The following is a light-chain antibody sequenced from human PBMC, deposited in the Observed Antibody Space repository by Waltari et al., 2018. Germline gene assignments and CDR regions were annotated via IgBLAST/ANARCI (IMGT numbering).Light chain of an antibody. CDR2: RNK. Sequence: QSVLTQPPSASGTPGQRVTISCSGSRSNIGRNYVYWYQQLPGTAPKLLIYRNKQRPSGVPDRFSGSKAGTSASLAISGLRSEDEADYYCAAWDDSLSGRVFGGGTKVTVL. J-gene: IGLJ3*02. CDR1: RSNIGRNY. V-gene: IGLV1-47*01. CDR3: AAWDDSLSGRV.